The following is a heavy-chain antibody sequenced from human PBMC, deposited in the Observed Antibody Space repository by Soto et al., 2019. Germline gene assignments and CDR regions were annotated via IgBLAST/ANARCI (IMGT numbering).Heavy chain of an antibody. CDR1: GGSISSYY. CDR3: ARGHSTPYYYDSSGYYVGGFDP. CDR2: IYYSGST. V-gene: IGHV4-59*01. D-gene: IGHD3-22*01. Sequence: SETLSLTCTVSGGSISSYYWSWIRQPPGKGREWIGYIYYSGSTNYNPSLKSRVTISVDTSKNQYSLKLSSVTAADTAVYYCARGHSTPYYYDSSGYYVGGFDPWGQGTLVTVSS. J-gene: IGHJ5*02.